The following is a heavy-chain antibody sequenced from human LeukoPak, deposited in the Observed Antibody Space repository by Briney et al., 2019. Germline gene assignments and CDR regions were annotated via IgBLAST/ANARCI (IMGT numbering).Heavy chain of an antibody. Sequence: PGGPLRLSCAASGFTFTTYAMTWVRQAPGKGPGWVSSISGSGGRTYYADSLKGRFTISRDNSKNTLYLQMNSLRVEDTAVYYCAIGPPYGGYSDWGQGTLVTVSS. CDR2: ISGSGGRT. CDR3: AIGPPYGGYSD. V-gene: IGHV3-23*01. J-gene: IGHJ4*02. D-gene: IGHD5-12*01. CDR1: GFTFTTYA.